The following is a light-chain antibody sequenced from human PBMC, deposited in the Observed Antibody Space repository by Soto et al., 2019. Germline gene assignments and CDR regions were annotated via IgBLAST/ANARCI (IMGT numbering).Light chain of an antibody. CDR3: SSYSSSTAVE. CDR2: DVT. J-gene: IGLJ2*01. CDR1: SSDVGGYNY. Sequence: QSALTQPASVSGSPGQSITISCTGTSSDVGGYNYVSWYQQHPGKAPKLMIYDVTNRPSGVSNRFSVSKSGITASLTISGLQADDEADYYCSSYSSSTAVEFGGGTQLTVL. V-gene: IGLV2-14*01.